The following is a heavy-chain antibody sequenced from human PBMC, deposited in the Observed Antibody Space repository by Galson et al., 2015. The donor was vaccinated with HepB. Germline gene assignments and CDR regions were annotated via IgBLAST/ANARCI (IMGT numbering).Heavy chain of an antibody. CDR2: INPNSGGT. J-gene: IGHJ6*02. Sequence: SVKVSCKASGYTFTGYYMHWVRQAPGQGLEWMGWINPNSGGTNYAQKFQGWVTMTRDTSISTAYMELSRLRSDDTAVYYCAREGNYYGSGSYYKSYYGMDVWGQGTTVTVSS. CDR1: GYTFTGYY. CDR3: AREGNYYGSGSYYKSYYGMDV. D-gene: IGHD3-10*01. V-gene: IGHV1-2*04.